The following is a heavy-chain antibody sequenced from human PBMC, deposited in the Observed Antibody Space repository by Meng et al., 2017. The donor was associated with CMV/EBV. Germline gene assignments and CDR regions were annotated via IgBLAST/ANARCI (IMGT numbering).Heavy chain of an antibody. CDR1: GFPLSTSGVG. V-gene: IGHV2-5*02. CDR2: IYWDDDK. Sequence: TPLKVACPPLVKPTQTPTLTFTFSGFPLSTSGVGVGWIRQPPGKALEWLALIYWDDDKRYSPSLKSRLTITKDTSKNQVVLTMTNMDPVDTATYYCAHRHCGGDCYPLNYFDYWGQGTLVTVSS. D-gene: IGHD2-21*02. J-gene: IGHJ4*02. CDR3: AHRHCGGDCYPLNYFDY.